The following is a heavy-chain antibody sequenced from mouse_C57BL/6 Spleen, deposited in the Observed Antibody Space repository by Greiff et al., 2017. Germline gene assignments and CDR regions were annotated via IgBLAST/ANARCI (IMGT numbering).Heavy chain of an antibody. Sequence: EVMLVESGAELVRPGASVKLSCTASGFNIKDDYMHWVKQRPEQGLEWSGWIDPENGDTESASKFQGKATITADTSYNTASLQLSSLTSEDTAVYYCTTLLLKDAMDYWGQGTSVTVSS. CDR2: IDPENGDT. J-gene: IGHJ4*01. CDR3: TTLLLKDAMDY. V-gene: IGHV14-4*01. CDR1: GFNIKDDY. D-gene: IGHD2-10*01.